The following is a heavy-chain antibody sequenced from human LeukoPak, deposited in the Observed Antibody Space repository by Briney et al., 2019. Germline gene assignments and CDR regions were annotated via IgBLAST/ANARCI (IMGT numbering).Heavy chain of an antibody. CDR2: IYHSGST. Sequence: SGTLSLTCAVSGGSISSSNWWSWVRQPPGKGLEWIGEIYHSGSTNYNPSLKSRVTVSIDRSKNQFSLNLTSVTAADTAVYYCTRKMGVGGTRPFDYWGRGTLVTVSS. CDR3: TRKMGVGGTRPFDY. D-gene: IGHD1-14*01. V-gene: IGHV4-4*02. J-gene: IGHJ4*02. CDR1: GGSISSSNW.